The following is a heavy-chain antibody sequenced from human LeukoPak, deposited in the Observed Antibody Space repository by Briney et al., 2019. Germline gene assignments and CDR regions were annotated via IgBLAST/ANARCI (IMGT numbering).Heavy chain of an antibody. CDR2: ISNSGST. CDR3: ARSYYDFWSGSYYYYMDV. CDR1: GDSVSSGSHY. Sequence: PSETLSLTCTVSGDSVSSGSHYWSWIRQPPGKGLECIGYISNSGSTNYNPSLKSRVTISVDTSKNQLSLNLNSVTAADTAVYYCARSYYDFWSGSYYYYMDVWGKGITVTVSS. V-gene: IGHV4-61*01. D-gene: IGHD3-3*01. J-gene: IGHJ6*03.